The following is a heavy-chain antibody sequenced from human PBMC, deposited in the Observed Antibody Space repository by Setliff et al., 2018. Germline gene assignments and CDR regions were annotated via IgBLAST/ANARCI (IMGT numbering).Heavy chain of an antibody. J-gene: IGHJ4*02. D-gene: IGHD2-15*01. CDR3: ARTCSGSGCYAGLES. Sequence: PGESLKISCAASGFTFSSHWMHWVRQPPGKGLVWVSRINTDGTTRNYADSVKGRFTISRENAENTLYLQMNSLRPEDTAVYYCARTCSGSGCYAGLESWGQGTPVTVS. CDR1: GFTFSSHW. CDR2: INTDGTTR. V-gene: IGHV3-74*01.